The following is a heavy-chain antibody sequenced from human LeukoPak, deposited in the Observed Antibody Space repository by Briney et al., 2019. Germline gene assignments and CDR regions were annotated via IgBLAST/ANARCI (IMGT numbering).Heavy chain of an antibody. J-gene: IGHJ4*02. CDR3: AKGMFYFASGSFDY. Sequence: GGSLRLSCAASGFTFSRYWMHWVRQAPGKGLMWVSRISPDGSTTLYADSVKGRFTISRDNAKNTLYLQMNSLGAEDAAVYYCAKGMFYFASGSFDYWGQGTLVTVSS. CDR1: GFTFSRYW. D-gene: IGHD3-10*01. CDR2: ISPDGSTT. V-gene: IGHV3-74*03.